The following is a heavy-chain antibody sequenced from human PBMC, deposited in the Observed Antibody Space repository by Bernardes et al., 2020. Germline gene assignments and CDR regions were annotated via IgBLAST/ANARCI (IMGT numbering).Heavy chain of an antibody. CDR2: ISSSSSYI. CDR1: GFTFSSYS. V-gene: IGHV3-21*01. CDR3: ARDRSEGGSFDY. D-gene: IGHD3-16*01. Sequence: GGSLRLSCAASGFTFSSYSMNWVRQAPGKGLEWVSSISSSSSYIYYADSVKGRFTISRDNAKNSLYLQMNSLRAEDTAVYYCARDRSEGGSFDYWGQGTLVTVSS. J-gene: IGHJ4*02.